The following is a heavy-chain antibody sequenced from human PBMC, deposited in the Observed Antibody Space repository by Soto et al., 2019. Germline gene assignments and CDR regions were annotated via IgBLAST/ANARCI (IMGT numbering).Heavy chain of an antibody. V-gene: IGHV3-30*18. CDR2: ITYDGSQQ. CDR3: AKGRGRWLEVDY. D-gene: IGHD3-10*01. CDR1: GFTFSSYG. Sequence: VQLVESGGGVVQPGRSLRLSCAASGFTFSSYGMHWVRQTPGKGLEWVAVITYDGSQQFYVDSVKGRFTISRDNSRNTLYLHMDSLRPEDTAVYFCAKGRGRWLEVDYWGQGTLVAVSS. J-gene: IGHJ4*02.